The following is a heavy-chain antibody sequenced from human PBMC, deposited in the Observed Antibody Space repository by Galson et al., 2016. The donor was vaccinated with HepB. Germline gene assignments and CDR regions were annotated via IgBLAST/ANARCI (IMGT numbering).Heavy chain of an antibody. D-gene: IGHD3-10*01. V-gene: IGHV4-59*01. CDR3: ATLGSGAYYRRDGFDI. CDR2: FYYTGSA. Sequence: SETLSLTCTVPGDSNRSYFWSWIRQPPGKGLEWIGYFYYTGSAKYNPSLKSRVTMSVDTSKNQFSLKLSSVTAADTAVYYCATLGSGAYYRRDGFDIWGQGTTVTVS. J-gene: IGHJ3*02. CDR1: GDSNRSYF.